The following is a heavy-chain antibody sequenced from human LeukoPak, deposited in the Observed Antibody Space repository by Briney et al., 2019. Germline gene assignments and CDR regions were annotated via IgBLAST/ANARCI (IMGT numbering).Heavy chain of an antibody. CDR2: ISSSSSTI. CDR3: AGALRAYYFDD. V-gene: IGHV3-48*01. D-gene: IGHD2-21*01. CDR1: GFTFSRDR. J-gene: IGHJ4*02. Sequence: QSGGSLRLSCAASGFTFSRDRMDWVRQAPGKGLEWVSFISSSSSTIYYADSVKGRFTISRDNAKNSLFLQLNSLRAEDTAVYYCAGALRAYYFDDWGQGTLVTVSS.